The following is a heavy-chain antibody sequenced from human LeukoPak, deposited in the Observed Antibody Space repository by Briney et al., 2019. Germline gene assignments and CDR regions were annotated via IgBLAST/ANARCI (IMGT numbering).Heavy chain of an antibody. J-gene: IGHJ5*02. Sequence: GGSLRLSCAASGFTFSSYAMSWVRQAPGKGLEWVSGISGGDGSTYYADSVKGRFIISRDNSKNTLYVQMNSLRAEDTAVYYCAKARGFCSGGSCYNPFDPWGQGTLVTVSS. CDR1: GFTFSSYA. CDR3: AKARGFCSGGSCYNPFDP. CDR2: ISGGDGST. V-gene: IGHV3-23*01. D-gene: IGHD2-15*01.